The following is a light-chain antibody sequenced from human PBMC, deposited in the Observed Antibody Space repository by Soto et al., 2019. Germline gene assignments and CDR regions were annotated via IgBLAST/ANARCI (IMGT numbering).Light chain of an antibody. CDR2: DPS. CDR1: QSIXDT. CDR3: QPYKNGTLT. Sequence: VMSQCPSTLSVSPGEGATLACRASQSIXDTLVWYQRKPGQTPSLLXADPSTMATGGPTRLSGSRSGAEFTLTINSLQSEDFAVYYCQPYKNGTLTFGGGTKVDI. J-gene: IGKJ4*02. V-gene: IGKV3-15*01.